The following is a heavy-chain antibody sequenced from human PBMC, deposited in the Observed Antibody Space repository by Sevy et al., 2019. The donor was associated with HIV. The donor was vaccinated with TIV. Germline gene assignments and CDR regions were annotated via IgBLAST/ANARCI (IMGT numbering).Heavy chain of an antibody. Sequence: SETLSLICTVSGGYISSYYWSWIRQPPGKGLEWVGYIYNNGNTKYNPSLKSRVTISVDTSKNQFSLKLTSVTAADTAVYYCARVSYYYDSGGHPLYSFDYWGQGTLVTVSS. J-gene: IGHJ4*02. CDR2: IYNNGNT. V-gene: IGHV4-59*13. CDR1: GGYISSYY. D-gene: IGHD3-22*01. CDR3: ARVSYYYDSGGHPLYSFDY.